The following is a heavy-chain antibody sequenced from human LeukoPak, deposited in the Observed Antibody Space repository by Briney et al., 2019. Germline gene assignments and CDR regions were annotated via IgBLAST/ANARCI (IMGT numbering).Heavy chain of an antibody. V-gene: IGHV3-23*01. Sequence: GGSLRLSCAASGFTFSSYAMSWVRQAPGKGLEWVSAISGSGGSTYYADSVKGRFTISRDNSKNTLYLQMNSLRAEDTAVYYCAKAPVVVVAARLDYWGQGTLVTVSS. CDR2: ISGSGGST. J-gene: IGHJ4*02. D-gene: IGHD2-15*01. CDR3: AKAPVVVVAARLDY. CDR1: GFTFSSYA.